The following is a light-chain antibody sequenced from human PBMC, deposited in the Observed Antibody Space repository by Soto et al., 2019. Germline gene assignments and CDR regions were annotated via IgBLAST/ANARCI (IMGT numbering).Light chain of an antibody. V-gene: IGLV2-14*03. CDR2: DAS. CDR3: CSYTTSSTYV. CDR1: SSDVGNYNF. J-gene: IGLJ1*01. Sequence: QSVLTQPASVSGSLGQSIAISCTGTSSDVGNYNFVSWYQQHPGKAPKLMIYDASNRPSGISNRFSGSKSGNTASLTISGLQAEDEADYYCCSYTTSSTYVVGTGTKVTVL.